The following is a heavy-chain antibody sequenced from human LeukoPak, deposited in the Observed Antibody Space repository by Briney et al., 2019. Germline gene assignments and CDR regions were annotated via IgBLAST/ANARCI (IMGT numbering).Heavy chain of an antibody. CDR1: GYSISSGYY. CDR2: IYTSGST. Sequence: SETLSLTCTVSGYSISSGYYWSWIRQPAGKGLEWIGRIYTSGSTNYNPSLKSRVTMSVDTSKNQFSLKLSSVTAADTAVYYCARGVRGTYYYYYMDVWGKGTTVTVSS. CDR3: ARGVRGTYYYYYMDV. D-gene: IGHD1-1*01. V-gene: IGHV4-4*07. J-gene: IGHJ6*03.